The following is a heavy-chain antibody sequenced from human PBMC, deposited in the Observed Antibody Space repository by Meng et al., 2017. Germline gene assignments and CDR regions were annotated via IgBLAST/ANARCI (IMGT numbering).Heavy chain of an antibody. Sequence: SVKVSCKASGFTFTSSAVQWVRQARGQRLEWIGWIVVGSGNTNYAQKFQERVTITRDMSTSTAYMELSSLRSEDTAVYYCARVGSGSYYFLDYWGQGTLVTVSS. CDR1: GFTFTSSA. D-gene: IGHD1-26*01. V-gene: IGHV1-58*01. CDR2: IVVGSGNT. CDR3: ARVGSGSYYFLDY. J-gene: IGHJ4*02.